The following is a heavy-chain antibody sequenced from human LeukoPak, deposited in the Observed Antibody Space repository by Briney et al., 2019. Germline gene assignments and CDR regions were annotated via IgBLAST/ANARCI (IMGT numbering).Heavy chain of an antibody. CDR2: ISYDGSNK. V-gene: IGHV3-30*18. CDR1: GFTFSSYG. Sequence: PGRSLRLSCAASGFTFSSYGMHWVRQAPGKGLEWVAVISYDGSNKYYADSVKGRFTISRDNSKNTLYLQMNSLRAEDTAVYYCAKDRRPLSSSWMGFYFDYWGQGTLVTVSS. CDR3: AKDRRPLSSSWMGFYFDY. J-gene: IGHJ4*02. D-gene: IGHD6-13*01.